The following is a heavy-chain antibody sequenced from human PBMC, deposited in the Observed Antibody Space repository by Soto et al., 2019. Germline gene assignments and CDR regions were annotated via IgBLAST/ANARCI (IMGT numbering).Heavy chain of an antibody. J-gene: IGHJ6*02. V-gene: IGHV1-69*01. D-gene: IGHD6-6*01. CDR3: ARARLSNGTPNISFSYGLDV. Sequence: QVQLVQSGAEVKRPGSSVKVSCKASGDMFRNSAFTWVRQAPGQGLAWMGVIIPLFRKTNVAQNFQGRVTFPADEPRSSLYMEASSLTSEDTAVYYCARARLSNGTPNISFSYGLDVGGQGTTITVAS. CDR2: IIPLFRKT. CDR1: GDMFRNSA.